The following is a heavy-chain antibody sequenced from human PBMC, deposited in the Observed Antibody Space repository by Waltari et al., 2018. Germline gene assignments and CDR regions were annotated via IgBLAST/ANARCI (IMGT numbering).Heavy chain of an antibody. J-gene: IGHJ3*02. D-gene: IGHD2-2*01. CDR3: ARQGYCSSTSCPRGAFDI. CDR2: INHSGST. Sequence: QVQLQQWGAGLLKPSETLSLTCAVYGGSFSGYYWSWIRQPPGKGLEWIGEINHSGSTNYNPSLKSRVTISVDTSKNQFSLKLSSVTAADTAVYYCARQGYCSSTSCPRGAFDIWGQGTMVTVSS. V-gene: IGHV4-34*01. CDR1: GGSFSGYY.